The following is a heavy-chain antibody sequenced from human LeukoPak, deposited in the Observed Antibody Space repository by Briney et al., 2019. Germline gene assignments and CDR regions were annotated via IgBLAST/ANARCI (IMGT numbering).Heavy chain of an antibody. CDR2: INHSGST. CDR3: ARLSQSNFWSGYYWTDAFDI. J-gene: IGHJ3*02. D-gene: IGHD3-3*01. V-gene: IGHV4-34*01. CDR1: GGSFSGYY. Sequence: SETLSLTCAVYGGSFSGYYWSWIRQPSGKGLEWIGEINHSGSTNYNPSLKSRVTISVDTSKNQFSLKLSSVTAADTAVYYCARLSQSNFWSGYYWTDAFDIWGQGTMVTVSS.